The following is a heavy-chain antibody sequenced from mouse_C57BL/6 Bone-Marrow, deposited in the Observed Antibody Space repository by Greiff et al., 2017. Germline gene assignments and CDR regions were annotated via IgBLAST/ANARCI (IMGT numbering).Heavy chain of an antibody. CDR2: INPNYGTT. CDR1: GYSFTDYN. Sequence: VHVKQSGPELVKPGASVKISCKASGYSFTDYNMNWVKQRNGKSLEWIGVINPNYGTTSYNQKFKGKATLTVDHASSTAYMQLNSLTSEDSAVYYCARSHSLEYFDYWGQGTTLTVSS. CDR3: ARSHSLEYFDY. V-gene: IGHV1-39*01. J-gene: IGHJ2*01.